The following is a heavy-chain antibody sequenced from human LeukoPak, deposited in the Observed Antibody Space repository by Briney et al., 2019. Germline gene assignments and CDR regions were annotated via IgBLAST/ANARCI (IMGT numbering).Heavy chain of an antibody. CDR3: AKVAVVKRDPYAFDI. CDR1: GFTFDDYA. Sequence: GRSLRLSCAASGFTFDDYAMHWVRQAPGKGLEWVSGISWNSGSIGYADSVKGRFTISRDNAKNSLYLQMNSLRAEDTALYYCAKVAVVKRDPYAFDIWGQGTMVTVSS. D-gene: IGHD4-23*01. CDR2: ISWNSGSI. J-gene: IGHJ3*02. V-gene: IGHV3-9*01.